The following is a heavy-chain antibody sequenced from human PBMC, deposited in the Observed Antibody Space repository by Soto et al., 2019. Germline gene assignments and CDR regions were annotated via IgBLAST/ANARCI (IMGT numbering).Heavy chain of an antibody. Sequence: QMQLQESGPGLVKPSGTLSLTCTVSGVSINSANWWTWVRQSPGKGLEWIGEIYHSGSTNFNPSLNRRVTISVDNSKNQFYLELTSVTAADTAVYYCARYCGGGSCYLGAFDIWGQGTMVTVSS. D-gene: IGHD2-15*01. CDR1: GVSINSANW. V-gene: IGHV4-4*02. CDR2: IYHSGST. CDR3: ARYCGGGSCYLGAFDI. J-gene: IGHJ3*02.